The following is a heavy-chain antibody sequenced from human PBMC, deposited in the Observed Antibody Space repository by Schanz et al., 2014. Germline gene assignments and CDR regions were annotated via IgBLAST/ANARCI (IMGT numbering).Heavy chain of an antibody. CDR2: INAANGNT. D-gene: IGHD1-26*01. J-gene: IGHJ4*02. V-gene: IGHV1-3*01. CDR1: GYSFISHA. Sequence: QVQLVQSGPEVEKPGASVKVSCKASGYSFISHAIHWVRQAPGQRLEWMGWINAANGNTRYSQKFQGRVTMTTDTSTSTSYMELTSLRFDDTAVYYCARDFSASVGNYFDSWGQGTLVTVSS. CDR3: ARDFSASVGNYFDS.